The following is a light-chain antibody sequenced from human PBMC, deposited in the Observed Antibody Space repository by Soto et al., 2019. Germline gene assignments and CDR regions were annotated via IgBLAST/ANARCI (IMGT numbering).Light chain of an antibody. CDR2: SAS. CDR3: QQYNNWPPMYT. CDR1: QSVSSN. V-gene: IGKV3-15*01. J-gene: IGKJ2*01. Sequence: EIVMTQSPATLSVSPGERVTLSCRASQSVSSNLAWYQQTPGQAPRLLIFSASTRATGVPARFSGSGSGTEYTLTISSLQSEDFAVYYCQQYNNWPPMYTFGQGTKLEIK.